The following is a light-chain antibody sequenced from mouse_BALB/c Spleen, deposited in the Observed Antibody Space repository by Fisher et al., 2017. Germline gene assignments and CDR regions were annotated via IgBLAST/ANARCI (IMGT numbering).Light chain of an antibody. Sequence: IVMTQSPAIMSASPGEKVTMTCSASSSVSYMYWYQQKPGSSPKPWIYRTSNLASGVPARFSGSGSGTSYSLTIGTMEAEDVATYYCQQGSSIPFTFGSGTKLEIK. CDR2: RTS. J-gene: IGKJ4*01. CDR1: SSVSY. V-gene: IGKV4-68*01. CDR3: QQGSSIPFT.